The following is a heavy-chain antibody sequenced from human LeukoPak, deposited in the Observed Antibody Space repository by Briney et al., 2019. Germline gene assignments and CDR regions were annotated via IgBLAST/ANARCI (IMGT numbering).Heavy chain of an antibody. V-gene: IGHV3-23*01. CDR2: INGKGSNT. Sequence: PGGSLRLSCAASGFTFSRYAMGSVRQAPGKGLGWVSSINGKGSNTCYADSVKGRFTISRDNSKNTLYLQMNSLRAEDTAVYYCASLRSIGYFDWFAAFDIWGQGTMVTVSS. CDR3: ASLRSIGYFDWFAAFDI. J-gene: IGHJ3*02. CDR1: GFTFSRYA. D-gene: IGHD3-9*01.